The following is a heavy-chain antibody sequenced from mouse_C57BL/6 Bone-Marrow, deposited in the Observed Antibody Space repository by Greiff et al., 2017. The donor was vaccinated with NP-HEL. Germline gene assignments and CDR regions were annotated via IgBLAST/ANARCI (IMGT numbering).Heavy chain of an antibody. CDR3: AREGLIYYYGSSYYFDY. CDR2: IYPRSGNT. V-gene: IGHV1-81*01. D-gene: IGHD1-1*01. Sequence: VQLQQSGAELARPGASVKLSCKASGYTFTSYGISWVKQRTGQGLEWIGEIYPRSGNTYYNEKFKGKATLTADKSSSTAYMELRSLTSEDSGVYFCAREGLIYYYGSSYYFDYWGQGTTLTVSS. J-gene: IGHJ2*01. CDR1: GYTFTSYG.